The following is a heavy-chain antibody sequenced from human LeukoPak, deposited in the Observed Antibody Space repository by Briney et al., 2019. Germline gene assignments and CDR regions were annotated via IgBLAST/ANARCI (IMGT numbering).Heavy chain of an antibody. CDR2: ISWDSGTI. CDR3: VKEDSYYYGSGNYYNYMDV. J-gene: IGHJ6*03. D-gene: IGHD3-10*01. CDR1: GFTFDDYV. V-gene: IGHV3-9*01. Sequence: PGGSLRLSCAASGFTFDDYVMHWVRQAPGKGLEWVSGISWDSGTIGYADSVKGRFTISRDNAKNSLYLQMSSLRAEDTALYYCVKEDSYYYGSGNYYNYMDVWGKGTTVTISS.